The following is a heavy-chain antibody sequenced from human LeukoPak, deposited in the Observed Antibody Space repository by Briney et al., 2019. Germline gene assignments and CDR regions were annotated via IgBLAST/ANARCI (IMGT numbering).Heavy chain of an antibody. V-gene: IGHV4-4*07. J-gene: IGHJ4*02. CDR2: IYTSGST. D-gene: IGHD6-19*01. CDR1: GGSISSYY. Sequence: SETLSLTCTVSGGSISSYYWCWIRQPAGKGLEWIGRIYTSGSTNYNPSLKSRVTMSVDTSKNQFSLKLSSVTAADTAVYYCARDLGYSSGWYTDYFDYWGQGTLVTVSS. CDR3: ARDLGYSSGWYTDYFDY.